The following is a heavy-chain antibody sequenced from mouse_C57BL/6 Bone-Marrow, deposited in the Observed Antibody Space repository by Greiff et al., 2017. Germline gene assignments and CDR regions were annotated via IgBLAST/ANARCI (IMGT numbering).Heavy chain of an antibody. J-gene: IGHJ3*01. V-gene: IGHV1-61*01. Sequence: QVQLQQPGAELVRPGSSVKLSCKASGYTFTSYWMDWVKQRPGQGLEWIGNIYPSDSETHYNQKFKDKATLTVDKSSSTAYMQLSSLTSEDSAVYYCARRDYYSIPWFAYWGQGTLVTVSA. D-gene: IGHD2-5*01. CDR2: IYPSDSET. CDR1: GYTFTSYW. CDR3: ARRDYYSIPWFAY.